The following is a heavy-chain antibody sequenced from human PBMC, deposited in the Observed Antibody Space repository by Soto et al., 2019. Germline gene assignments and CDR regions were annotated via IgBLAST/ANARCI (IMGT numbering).Heavy chain of an antibody. J-gene: IGHJ5*02. D-gene: IGHD1-26*01. CDR1: GFSVSSNY. CDR3: ARHRHPRGTVGATSPLDP. CDR2: HYSGGST. Sequence: GGSLRLSCAISGFSVSSNYLSWVRQAPGKGLEWVSVHYSGGSTYYADSVQGRFTISRDKSNNTLYLQMRRVRAEDTAVYFCARHRHPRGTVGATSPLDPWGQGAQVTVSS. V-gene: IGHV3-53*01.